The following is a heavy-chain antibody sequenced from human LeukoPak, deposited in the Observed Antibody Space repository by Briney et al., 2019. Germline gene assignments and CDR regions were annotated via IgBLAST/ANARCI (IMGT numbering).Heavy chain of an antibody. D-gene: IGHD3-10*01. CDR2: IYSGGST. Sequence: PGGSLRLSCAASGFTVSSNYMRWVRQAPGKGLEWVSVIYSGGSTYYADSVKGRFTISRHNSKNTLYLQMNSLRAEDTAVYYCASSNYYGSGSYPYYFDYWGQGTLVTVSS. V-gene: IGHV3-53*04. CDR3: ASSNYYGSGSYPYYFDY. CDR1: GFTVSSNY. J-gene: IGHJ4*02.